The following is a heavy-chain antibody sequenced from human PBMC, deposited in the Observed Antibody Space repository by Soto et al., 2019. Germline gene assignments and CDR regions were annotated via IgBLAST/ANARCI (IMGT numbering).Heavy chain of an antibody. J-gene: IGHJ4*02. Sequence: QVQLQQWGAGLLKPSETLSLTCAVYGGSFSGYYWSWIRQPPGKGLEWIGEINHSGSTNYNPSLKRRVTITVDTSKNQFSLKLSSVTAADTAVYYGAGSNVRGSYRFDYWAQGTLVTVSS. CDR1: GGSFSGYY. D-gene: IGHD3-16*02. CDR2: INHSGST. V-gene: IGHV4-34*01. CDR3: AGSNVRGSYRFDY.